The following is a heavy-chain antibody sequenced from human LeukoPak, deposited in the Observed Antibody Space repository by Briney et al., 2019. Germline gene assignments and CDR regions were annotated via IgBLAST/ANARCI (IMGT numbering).Heavy chain of an antibody. D-gene: IGHD3-10*01. Sequence: QSGGSLRHSCAASGFTFSSYAVGWVRQAPGKGLEWVSTIGGSGGSTYYADSVKGRFTISRDNSKNTLYLQMNSLRAEDTAVYYCAKDMRLWFGELPDFDIWGQGTMVTVSS. CDR2: IGGSGGST. V-gene: IGHV3-23*01. CDR3: AKDMRLWFGELPDFDI. J-gene: IGHJ3*02. CDR1: GFTFSSYA.